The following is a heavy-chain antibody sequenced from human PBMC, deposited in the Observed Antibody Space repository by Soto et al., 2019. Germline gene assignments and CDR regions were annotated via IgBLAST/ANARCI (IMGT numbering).Heavy chain of an antibody. D-gene: IGHD3-16*01. V-gene: IGHV3-9*01. J-gene: IGHJ3*02. Sequence: EVELVESRGGLVQPGRSLRLSCAASGFTFDDYGMHWVRQAPGKGLEWVSGITWNSGNIGYADSVKGRFTISRDNAKNSLYLQMNSLRPEDTALYYCARRGNTMAFDIWGQGTMVIVSS. CDR2: ITWNSGNI. CDR1: GFTFDDYG. CDR3: ARRGNTMAFDI.